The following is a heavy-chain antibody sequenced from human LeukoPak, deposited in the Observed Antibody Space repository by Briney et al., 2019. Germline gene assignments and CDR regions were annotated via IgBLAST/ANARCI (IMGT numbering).Heavy chain of an antibody. CDR3: AKVGEQQLADY. V-gene: IGHV3-30*18. D-gene: IGHD6-13*01. CDR1: GFTFSSYG. J-gene: IGHJ4*02. Sequence: PGGSLRLSCAASGFTFSSYGVHWVHQAPGKGLEWVAVISYDGSSKYYADSVKGRFTISRDNSKNTLYLQMNSLRGEDTAVYYCAKVGEQQLADYWGQGTLVTVSS. CDR2: ISYDGSSK.